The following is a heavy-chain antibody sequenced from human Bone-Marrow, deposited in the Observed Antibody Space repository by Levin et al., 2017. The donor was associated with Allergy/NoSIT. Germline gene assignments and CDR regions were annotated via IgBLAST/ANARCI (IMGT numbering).Heavy chain of an antibody. CDR2: IKGKTDGGTT. V-gene: IGHV3-15*01. Sequence: GGSLRLSCVASGFTFGNAWMNWVRQAPGKGLQWVGRIKGKTDGGTTDHAAPVKARFTISRDDSKITLYLQMNSLKTEDTAIYYCTTRSHWGQGTLVTVSS. CDR3: TTRSH. J-gene: IGHJ4*02. CDR1: GFTFGNAW.